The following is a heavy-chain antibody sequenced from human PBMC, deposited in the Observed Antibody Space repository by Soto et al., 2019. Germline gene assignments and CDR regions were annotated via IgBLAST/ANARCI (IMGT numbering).Heavy chain of an antibody. CDR2: IYYHGNT. Sequence: NPSETLSLTCTVSGGSISSSSYYWGWIRQPPGKGLEWIGTIYYHGNTYSNPSLKSRVTISVDTSNNQLSLKLRSVTAADTAVYYCARHDGFSSGWIFDYLGHVTLVTVSS. V-gene: IGHV4-39*01. CDR3: ARHDGFSSGWIFDY. D-gene: IGHD6-19*01. J-gene: IGHJ4*01. CDR1: GGSISSSSYY.